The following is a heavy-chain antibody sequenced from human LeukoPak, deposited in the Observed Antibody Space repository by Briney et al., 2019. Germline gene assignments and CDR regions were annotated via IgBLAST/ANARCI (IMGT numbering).Heavy chain of an antibody. D-gene: IGHD5-24*01. Sequence: GESLKISCKGSGYSYTSYWIGWVRQMPGKGLEWMGIIYPGDSDTRYSPSFQGQVTISADKSISTAYLQWSSLEASDTAMYYCARHRDGYKGSLDYWGQGTLVTVSS. J-gene: IGHJ4*02. CDR1: GYSYTSYW. CDR3: ARHRDGYKGSLDY. V-gene: IGHV5-51*01. CDR2: IYPGDSDT.